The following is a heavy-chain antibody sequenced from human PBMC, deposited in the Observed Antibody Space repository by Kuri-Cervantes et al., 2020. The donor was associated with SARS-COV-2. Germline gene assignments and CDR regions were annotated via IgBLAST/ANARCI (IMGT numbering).Heavy chain of an antibody. V-gene: IGHV3-30*04. CDR1: GFTFSSYA. D-gene: IGHD3-10*01. CDR3: ARGGESSSRWYGLDV. CDR2: TSFDGTKK. J-gene: IGHJ6*02. Sequence: GESLKISCAASGFTFSSYAMHWVRQAPGKGLEWVALTSFDGTKKYYADSVRGRVTISRDNSKNALFLQMNSLRVEDTAVYYCARGGESSSRWYGLDVWGQGTTVTVSS.